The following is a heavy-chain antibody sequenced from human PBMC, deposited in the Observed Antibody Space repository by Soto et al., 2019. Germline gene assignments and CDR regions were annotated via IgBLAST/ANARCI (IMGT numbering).Heavy chain of an antibody. CDR3: AVGINWFDP. V-gene: IGHV4-59*02. CDR2: IYYSGST. CDR1: GGSVSSYY. J-gene: IGHJ5*02. Sequence: SETLSLTCTVSGGSVSSYYWSWIRQSPGKGLEWIGYIYYSGSTKYKPSLKSRVTILVDTSKNQFSLKLSSVTAADTAIYYCAVGINWFDPWGQGTLVTVSS. D-gene: IGHD2-15*01.